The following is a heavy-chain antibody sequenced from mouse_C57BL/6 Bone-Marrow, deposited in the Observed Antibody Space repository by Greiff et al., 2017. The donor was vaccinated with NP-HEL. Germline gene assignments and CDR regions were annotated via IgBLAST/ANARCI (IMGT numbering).Heavy chain of an antibody. D-gene: IGHD2-5*01. CDR2: INSDGGST. Sequence: EVMLVESGGGLVQPGESLKLSCESNEYEFPSHDMSWVRQTPEKRLELVAAINSDGGSTYYPDTMESRFIITRDNTKKTLYLQMSSLRSEDTALYYCARSGTTIVTTRDYFDYWGQGTTLTVSS. V-gene: IGHV5-2*01. CDR3: ARSGTTIVTTRDYFDY. CDR1: EYEFPSHD. J-gene: IGHJ2*01.